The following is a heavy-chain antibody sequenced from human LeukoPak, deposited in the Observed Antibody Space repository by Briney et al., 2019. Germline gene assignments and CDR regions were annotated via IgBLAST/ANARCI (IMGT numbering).Heavy chain of an antibody. CDR2: INSLSTYI. J-gene: IGHJ4*02. Sequence: GGSLRLSCVASGFTFDHYRMNWVRQAPGKGLEWVSSINSLSTYIYYTDSVKGRFTVSRDNAKNSLYLQMNSLRAEDTAIYYCARGATVESDYWGQGTLVTVSS. D-gene: IGHD4-23*01. CDR3: ARGATVESDY. CDR1: GFTFDHYR. V-gene: IGHV3-21*01.